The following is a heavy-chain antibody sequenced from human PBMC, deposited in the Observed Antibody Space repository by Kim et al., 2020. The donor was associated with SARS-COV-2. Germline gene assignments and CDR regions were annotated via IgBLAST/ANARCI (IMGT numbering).Heavy chain of an antibody. CDR1: GGTFSSYA. D-gene: IGHD1-20*01. Sequence: SVKVSCKASGGTFSSYAISWVRQAPGQGLEWMGGIIPIFGTANYAQKFQGRVTITADESTSTAYMELSSLRSEDTAVYYCARDNFLSGNFYGMDVWGQGTTVTVSS. CDR3: ARDNFLSGNFYGMDV. J-gene: IGHJ6*02. CDR2: IIPIFGTA. V-gene: IGHV1-69*13.